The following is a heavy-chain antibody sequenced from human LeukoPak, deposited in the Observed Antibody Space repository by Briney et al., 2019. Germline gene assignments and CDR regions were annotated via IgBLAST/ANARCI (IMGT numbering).Heavy chain of an antibody. J-gene: IGHJ4*02. CDR3: ARVFDYDSSGYYYDPHFDY. Sequence: GGSLRLSCAASGFTFSSYWMSWVRQAPGKGLEWVANIKQDGSEKYYVDSVKGRFTISRDNAKNSLYLQMNSLRAEDTAVYYCARVFDYDSSGYYYDPHFDYWDQGTLVTVSS. D-gene: IGHD3-22*01. CDR2: IKQDGSEK. CDR1: GFTFSSYW. V-gene: IGHV3-7*01.